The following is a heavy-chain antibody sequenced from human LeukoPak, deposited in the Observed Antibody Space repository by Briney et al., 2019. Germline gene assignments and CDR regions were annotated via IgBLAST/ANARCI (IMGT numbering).Heavy chain of an antibody. Sequence: SETLSLTCAVYGGSFSGYYWSWLRQPPGKGLERIGEINHSGSTNYNPSLKSRVTISVDTSKNQFSLKLSSVTAADTAVYYCASLHYDSSLAYYGMDVWGQGTTVTVSS. V-gene: IGHV4-34*01. J-gene: IGHJ6*02. D-gene: IGHD3-22*01. CDR2: INHSGST. CDR1: GGSFSGYY. CDR3: ASLHYDSSLAYYGMDV.